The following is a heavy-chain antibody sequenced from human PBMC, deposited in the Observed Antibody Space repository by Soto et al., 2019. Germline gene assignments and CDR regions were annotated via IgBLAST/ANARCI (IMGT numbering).Heavy chain of an antibody. Sequence: QVQLQQWGAGLLKPSETLSLTCAVNGGSFSGYYWSWIRQPPGKGLGWIGVVPHSRRPNYNRTLESRVTISADTTKNQISLRLSSVTGAATAASFCARGIRRHMQCSGAGYNYHYYMDVWGEGTRVNVSS. CDR2: VPHSRRP. CDR3: ARGIRRHMQCSGAGYNYHYYMDV. CDR1: GGSFSGYY. D-gene: IGHD6-19*01. V-gene: IGHV4-34*01. J-gene: IGHJ6*03.